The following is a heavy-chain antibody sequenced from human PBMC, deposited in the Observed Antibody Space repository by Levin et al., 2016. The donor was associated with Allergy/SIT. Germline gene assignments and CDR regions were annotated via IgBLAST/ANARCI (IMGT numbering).Heavy chain of an antibody. CDR2: IYTTGSR. V-gene: IGHV4-4*07. J-gene: IGHJ4*02. CDR1: GGSISGFY. CDR3: ARENNYGTHIDY. Sequence: SETLSLTCSVSGGSISGFYWTWIRQPAGKGLEWIGRIYTTGSRNYNPSLKSRVTMSVDTSRNQFSLKLHSVTAADTAKYYCARENNYGTHIDYWGQGTLVTVSS. D-gene: IGHD4-11*01.